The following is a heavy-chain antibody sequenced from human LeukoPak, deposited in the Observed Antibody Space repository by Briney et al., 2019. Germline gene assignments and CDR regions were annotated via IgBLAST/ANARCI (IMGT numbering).Heavy chain of an antibody. Sequence: GGSLRLSCAASGFTFSSYSMNWVRQAPGKGLEWVSSISSSSSYIYYADSVKGRFTISRDNAKNSLYLQMNSLRAEDTAVYYCASPSCSGGSCYMGSFDYWGQGTLVTVSS. V-gene: IGHV3-21*01. CDR3: ASPSCSGGSCYMGSFDY. CDR1: GFTFSSYS. J-gene: IGHJ4*02. CDR2: ISSSSSYI. D-gene: IGHD2-15*01.